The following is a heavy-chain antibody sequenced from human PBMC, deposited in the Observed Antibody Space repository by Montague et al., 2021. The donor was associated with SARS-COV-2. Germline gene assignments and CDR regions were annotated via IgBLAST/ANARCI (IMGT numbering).Heavy chain of an antibody. Sequence: CAISGDSVAIDTPTRNWERHSPARGFERLGRTYHRSKWYYDYAVSAKSRMTISPDASKNQFSLQLSSVTPEDRAVYYCARDPRYSLSWSFDYWGQGTLVTVSS. J-gene: IGHJ4*02. V-gene: IGHV6-1*01. CDR2: TYHRSKWYY. CDR3: ARDPRYSLSWSFDY. D-gene: IGHD6-13*01. CDR1: GDSVAIDTPT.